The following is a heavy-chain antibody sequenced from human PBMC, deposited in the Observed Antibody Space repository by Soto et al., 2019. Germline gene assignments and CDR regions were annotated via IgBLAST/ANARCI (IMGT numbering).Heavy chain of an antibody. CDR1: GFTFSSYN. CDR3: ARDIAVADSDY. Sequence: EVQLVESGGGLVQPGGSLRLSCAASGFTFSSYNINWVRQAPGKGLEWVSYISSSSTTIYYADSVKGRFTISRDNAKNSLYLQMKSLRDEDTAVYYCARDIAVADSDYWGQGTLVTVSS. V-gene: IGHV3-48*02. CDR2: ISSSSTTI. J-gene: IGHJ4*02. D-gene: IGHD6-19*01.